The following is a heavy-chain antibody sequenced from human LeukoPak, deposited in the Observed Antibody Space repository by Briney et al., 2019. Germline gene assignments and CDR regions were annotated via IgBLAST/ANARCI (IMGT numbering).Heavy chain of an antibody. Sequence: PGGSLRLSCAASGFTFDDYTMFWVRQVPGKGLEWVSGISRNGDSIGYADSVKGRFTLSRDNAKNSLYLQMNSLRAGDTAFYYCAKALNLNSLAAFDIWGQGTMVTVSS. CDR2: ISRNGDSI. CDR3: AKALNLNSLAAFDI. V-gene: IGHV3-9*01. D-gene: IGHD1-14*01. CDR1: GFTFDDYT. J-gene: IGHJ3*02.